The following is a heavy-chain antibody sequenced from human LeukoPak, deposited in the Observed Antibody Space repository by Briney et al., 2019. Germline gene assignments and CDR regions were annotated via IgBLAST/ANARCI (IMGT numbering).Heavy chain of an antibody. D-gene: IGHD4-17*01. J-gene: IGHJ6*03. CDR1: GGSISSYY. Sequence: SETLSLTCTVSGGSISSYYWRWIRQPPGKGLEWIGEINHSGSTNYNPSLKSRVTISVDTSKNQFSLKLSSVTAADTAVYYCAREREYGDYDTGDYYYYYYMDVWGKGTTVTVSS. CDR3: AREREYGDYDTGDYYYYYYMDV. V-gene: IGHV4-34*01. CDR2: INHSGST.